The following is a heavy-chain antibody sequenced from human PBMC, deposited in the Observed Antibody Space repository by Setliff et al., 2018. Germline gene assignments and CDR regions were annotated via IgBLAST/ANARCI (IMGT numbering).Heavy chain of an antibody. CDR2: IYYSGLT. J-gene: IGHJ4*02. D-gene: IGHD1-26*01. Sequence: SETLSLTCTVSGGSIRSSTHYWGWIRQPPGKGLEWIGTIYYSGLTYYNPSLKSRVTISVDTSKNQFSLKLSSVTAADTAVYYCARRNSGSYYVGDYWGQGTLVTVSS. CDR3: ARRNSGSYYVGDY. V-gene: IGHV4-39*07. CDR1: GGSIRSSTHY.